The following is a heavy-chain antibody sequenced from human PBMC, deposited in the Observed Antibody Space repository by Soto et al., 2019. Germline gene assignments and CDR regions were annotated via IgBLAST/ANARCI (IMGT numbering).Heavy chain of an antibody. J-gene: IGHJ6*02. Sequence: PVGSLRLSCAASGFTFSSYEMNWVRQAPGKGLEWVSYISSSGSTIYYADSVKGRFTISRDNAKNSLYLQMNRLRAEDTAVYYCARDLSGYDIYYYGMDVWGQGTTVTVSS. D-gene: IGHD5-12*01. CDR3: ARDLSGYDIYYYGMDV. CDR2: ISSSGSTI. CDR1: GFTFSSYE. V-gene: IGHV3-48*03.